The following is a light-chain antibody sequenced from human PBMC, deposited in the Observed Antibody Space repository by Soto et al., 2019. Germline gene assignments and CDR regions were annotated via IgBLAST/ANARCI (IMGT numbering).Light chain of an antibody. CDR2: DAS. CDR3: QQYNSYPGT. CDR1: QSISSW. J-gene: IGKJ1*01. V-gene: IGKV1-5*01. Sequence: DIQMTQSPSTLSASVGDRVTITCRASQSISSWLAWYQQKPGKAPKLLIYDASSLESGVPSRFSGSGSRSEFTLTLSILQPDDFATYYCQQYNSYPGTFGQGTKVEIK.